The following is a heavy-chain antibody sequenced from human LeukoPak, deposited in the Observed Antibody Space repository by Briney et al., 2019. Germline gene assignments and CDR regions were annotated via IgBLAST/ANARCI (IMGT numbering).Heavy chain of an antibody. D-gene: IGHD1-7*01. CDR3: ARAGITGTTGFDP. CDR1: GFTFSSYS. V-gene: IGHV3-21*01. Sequence: GGSLRLSCAASGFTFSSYSMNWVRQAPGKGLEWVSSISSSSSYIYYADSVKGRFTISRDNAKNSLYLQMNRLRAEDTAVYYCARAGITGTTGFDPWGQGTLVTVSS. CDR2: ISSSSSYI. J-gene: IGHJ5*02.